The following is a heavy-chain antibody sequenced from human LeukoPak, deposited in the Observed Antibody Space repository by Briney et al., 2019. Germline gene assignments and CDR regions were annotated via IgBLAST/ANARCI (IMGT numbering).Heavy chain of an antibody. CDR3: AKGFLLPNWFDP. J-gene: IGHJ5*02. CDR1: GFTFSSYW. V-gene: IGHV3-74*01. Sequence: GGSLRLSCAASGFTFSSYWMHWVRQAPGKGLVWVSRINSDGSSTSYADSVKGRFTISRDNAKNTLYLQMNSLRAEDTAVCYCAKGFLLPNWFDPWGQGTLVTVSS. CDR2: INSDGSST. D-gene: IGHD2-15*01.